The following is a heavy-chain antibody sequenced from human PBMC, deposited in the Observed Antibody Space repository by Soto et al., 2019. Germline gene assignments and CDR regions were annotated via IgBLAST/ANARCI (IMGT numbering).Heavy chain of an antibody. D-gene: IGHD6-19*01. V-gene: IGHV4-31*03. Sequence: QVQLQESGPGLVKPSQTLSLTCTVSGGSISSGGYYWSWIRKHPGKGLEWIGYIYYSGSTYYNPSLKSRVTISVDTSTNQFSLKLSSVTAADTAVYYCARGGKRSGGDFDYWGQGTLVTVSS. CDR2: IYYSGST. CDR1: GGSISSGGYY. J-gene: IGHJ4*02. CDR3: ARGGKRSGGDFDY.